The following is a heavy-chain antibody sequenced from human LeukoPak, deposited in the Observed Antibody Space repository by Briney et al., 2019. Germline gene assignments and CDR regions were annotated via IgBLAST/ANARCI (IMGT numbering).Heavy chain of an antibody. Sequence: ASVKVSCKASGYTFTGYYMHWVRQAPGQGLEWMGWINPNSGGTNYAQKFQGWVTMTRDTSISTAYMELSRLRSDDTAVYYCARGRRYGYYYYGMDVWGQGTTVTVSS. CDR1: GYTFTGYY. CDR3: ARGRRYGYYYYGMDV. CDR2: INPNSGGT. D-gene: IGHD4-17*01. J-gene: IGHJ6*02. V-gene: IGHV1-2*04.